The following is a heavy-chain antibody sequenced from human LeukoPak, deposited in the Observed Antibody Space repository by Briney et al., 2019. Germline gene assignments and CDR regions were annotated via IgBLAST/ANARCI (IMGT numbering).Heavy chain of an antibody. V-gene: IGHV4-39*07. CDR2: IYYSGST. Sequence: SETLSLTCTVSGGSISSSSYCWGWIRQPPGKGLEWIGSIYYSGSTYYNPSLKSRVTISVDTSKNQFSLKLSSVTAADTAVYYCARDGLLWFGEPGGAYGMDVWGQGTTVTVSS. D-gene: IGHD3-10*01. CDR3: ARDGLLWFGEPGGAYGMDV. J-gene: IGHJ6*02. CDR1: GGSISSSSYC.